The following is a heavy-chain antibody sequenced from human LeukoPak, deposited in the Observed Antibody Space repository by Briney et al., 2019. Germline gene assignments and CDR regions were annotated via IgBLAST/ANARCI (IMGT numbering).Heavy chain of an antibody. V-gene: IGHV4-39*07. CDR3: ARDQIGITV. CDR2: IYYTGST. D-gene: IGHD1-7*01. Sequence: PSETLSLTCTVSGGSISSSSSYWGWFRQPPGKGLEGIGSIYYTGSTYYNPSLKSRVTISVDTSRDQFSLKLSSVTAADTAVYYCARDQIGITVWGQGTLVTVSS. J-gene: IGHJ4*02. CDR1: GGSISSSSSY.